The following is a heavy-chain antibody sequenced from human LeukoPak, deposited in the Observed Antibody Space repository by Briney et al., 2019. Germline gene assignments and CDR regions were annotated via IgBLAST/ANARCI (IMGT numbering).Heavy chain of an antibody. D-gene: IGHD3-10*01. J-gene: IGHJ3*02. CDR2: ISAYNGNT. CDR3: ARVDMVRAGPYAFDI. Sequence: ASVKVSCKASGYTSTSYGISWVRQAPGQGLEWMGWISAYNGNTNYAQKLQGRVTMTTDTSTSTAYMELRSLRSDDTAVYYCARVDMVRAGPYAFDIWGQGTMVTVSS. CDR1: GYTSTSYG. V-gene: IGHV1-18*01.